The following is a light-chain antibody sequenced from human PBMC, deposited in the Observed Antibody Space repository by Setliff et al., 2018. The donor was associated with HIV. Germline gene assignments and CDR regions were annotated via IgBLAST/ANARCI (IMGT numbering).Light chain of an antibody. CDR2: YDT. CDR3: QVWDSSSDHV. V-gene: IGLV3-21*04. J-gene: IGLJ1*01. CDR1: NIGSKS. Sequence: LTKPPSVSVAPGKTARITCGGNNIGSKSVHWYQQKPGQAPVLVMHYDTNRPSGIPERFSGSNSGNTATLTISRVEAGDEADYYCQVWDSSSDHVFGTGTKVTVL.